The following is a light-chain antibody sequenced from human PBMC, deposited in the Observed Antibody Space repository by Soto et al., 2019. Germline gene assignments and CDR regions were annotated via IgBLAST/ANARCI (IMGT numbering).Light chain of an antibody. CDR3: QQSYSIPPS. J-gene: IGKJ3*01. CDR2: AES. CDR1: QSISSY. Sequence: DIQMTQSPSSLSASVGDRVTITCRASQSISSYLNWYRQKPGKAPELLIYAESSLHSGVPSRFSGSGSGTDFTLTISSLQPEDSATYYCQQSYSIPPSFGPGTKGDIK. V-gene: IGKV1-39*01.